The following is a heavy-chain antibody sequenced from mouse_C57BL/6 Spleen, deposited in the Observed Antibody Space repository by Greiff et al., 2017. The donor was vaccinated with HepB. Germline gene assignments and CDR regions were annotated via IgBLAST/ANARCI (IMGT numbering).Heavy chain of an antibody. D-gene: IGHD1-1*01. Sequence: VKVVESGAELVKPGASVKLSCKASGYTFTEYTIHWVKQRSGQGLEWIGWFYPGSGSIKYNEKFKDKATLTADKSSSTVYMELSRLTSEDSAVYFCARHALLYYYGSSHFDYWGQGTTLTVSS. V-gene: IGHV1-62-2*01. CDR3: ARHALLYYYGSSHFDY. CDR2: FYPGSGSI. CDR1: GYTFTEYT. J-gene: IGHJ2*01.